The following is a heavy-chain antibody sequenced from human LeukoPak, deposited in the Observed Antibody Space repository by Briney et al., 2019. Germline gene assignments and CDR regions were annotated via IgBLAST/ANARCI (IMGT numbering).Heavy chain of an antibody. D-gene: IGHD3-22*01. Sequence: GGSLRLSCAASGFTFSSYAMSWVRQAPGKGLEWVSAISGSGGSTYYADSVKGRFTISRDNSKNTLYLQMNSLRAEDTAVYYCAKDQTVYDSSGYYDLGSWGQGTIVTVSS. CDR3: AKDQTVYDSSGYYDLGS. V-gene: IGHV3-23*01. J-gene: IGHJ3*01. CDR2: ISGSGGST. CDR1: GFTFSSYA.